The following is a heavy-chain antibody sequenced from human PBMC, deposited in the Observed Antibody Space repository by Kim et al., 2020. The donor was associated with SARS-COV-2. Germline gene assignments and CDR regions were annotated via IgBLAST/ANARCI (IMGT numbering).Heavy chain of an antibody. D-gene: IGHD3-9*01. J-gene: IGHJ6*02. CDR2: IYNIGST. CDR3: ARALTDDILTGYYIPPYHFFGLDV. V-gene: IGHV4-59*01. Sequence: SETLSLTCAVSGASINGYYWSWIRQPPGKGLEWIGHIYNIGSTNYNPSLKSRVTISVDTSKNLFSLRLSSVTAAATAVYYCARALTDDILTGYYIPPYHFFGLDVWGQGTTVTVSS. CDR1: GASINGYY.